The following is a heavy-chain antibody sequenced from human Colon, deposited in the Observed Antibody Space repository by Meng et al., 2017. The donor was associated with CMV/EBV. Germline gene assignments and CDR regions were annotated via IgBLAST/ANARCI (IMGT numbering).Heavy chain of an antibody. CDR1: GYSISSGYY. J-gene: IGHJ6*02. CDR2: IYHSGST. CDR3: AREPVLRFLEWFRSANPTDYYYGMDV. D-gene: IGHD3-3*01. V-gene: IGHV4-38-2*02. Sequence: GSLRLSCTVSGYSISSGYYWGWIRQPPGKGLEWIGSIYHSGSTYYNPSLKSRVTISVDTSKNQFSLKLSSVTAADTAVYYCAREPVLRFLEWFRSANPTDYYYGMDVWGQGTTVTVSS.